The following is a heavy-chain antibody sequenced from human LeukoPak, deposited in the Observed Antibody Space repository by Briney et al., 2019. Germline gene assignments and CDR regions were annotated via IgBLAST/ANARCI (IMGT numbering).Heavy chain of an antibody. CDR3: ARGVYIAAAQYGY. Sequence: SETLSLTCTVSGGSLSSYYWSWLRQPPGKGLEGIGYIYYSGTTNYNPSLKSRVTISVDTSKNQFSLKLSSVTAADTAVYYCARGVYIAAAQYGYWGQGTLVTVSS. J-gene: IGHJ4*02. V-gene: IGHV4-59*01. CDR1: GGSLSSYY. CDR2: IYYSGTT. D-gene: IGHD6-13*01.